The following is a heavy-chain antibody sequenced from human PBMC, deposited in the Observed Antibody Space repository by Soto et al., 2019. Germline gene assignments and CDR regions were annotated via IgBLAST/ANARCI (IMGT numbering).Heavy chain of an antibody. CDR3: ALSSGYYYYGMDV. CDR2: IYYSGST. CDR1: GGSISSYY. D-gene: IGHD1-26*01. J-gene: IGHJ6*02. Sequence: SETLSLTCTVSGGSISSYYLSWIRQPPGKGLEWIGYIYYSGSTNYNPSLKSRVTISVDTSKNQFSLKLSSVTAADTAVYYCALSSGYYYYGMDVWGQGTTVTVSS. V-gene: IGHV4-59*01.